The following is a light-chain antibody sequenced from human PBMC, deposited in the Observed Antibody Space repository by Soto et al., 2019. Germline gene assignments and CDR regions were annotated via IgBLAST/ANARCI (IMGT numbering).Light chain of an antibody. CDR1: HSISSS. CDR3: QQCYTSPYT. V-gene: IGKV1-39*01. J-gene: IGKJ2*01. Sequence: DIQMTQSPSSLSASVGDRVTITCRASHSISSSLNWYQQKPGKAPKFLIYAASSLQRGVPSRFSGSGSGTDFTLTISSLQPEDFAVYYCQQCYTSPYTFGQGTKLEIK. CDR2: AAS.